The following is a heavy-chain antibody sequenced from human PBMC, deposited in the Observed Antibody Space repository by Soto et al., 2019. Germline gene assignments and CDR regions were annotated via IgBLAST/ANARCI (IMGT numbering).Heavy chain of an antibody. V-gene: IGHV4-34*01. J-gene: IGHJ4*02. D-gene: IGHD3-22*01. CDR3: ARGRYSEPMIVVVPTNPGGYYFDY. CDR2: INHSGST. CDR1: GGSFSGYY. Sequence: SETLSLTCAVYGGSFSGYYWSWIRQPPGKGLEWIGEINHSGSTNYNPSLKSRVTISVDTSKNQFSLKLSSLTAADTAVYYCARGRYSEPMIVVVPTNPGGYYFDYWGQGTLVTVSS.